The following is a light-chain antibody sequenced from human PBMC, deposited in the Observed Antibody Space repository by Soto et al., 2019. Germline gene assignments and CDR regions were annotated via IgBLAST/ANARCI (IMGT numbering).Light chain of an antibody. V-gene: IGLV2-14*03. J-gene: IGLJ2*01. Sequence: QSVLTQPASVSGSPGRSVTISCTGTSTDVGDFNYVSWYQHLPGRAPKLIIYDVTNRPSGISYRFSASKSGRTASLTISGLQAEDEADDYCSSYSSSTTHVVFGGGTQLTVL. CDR3: SSYSSSTTHVV. CDR2: DVT. CDR1: STDVGDFNY.